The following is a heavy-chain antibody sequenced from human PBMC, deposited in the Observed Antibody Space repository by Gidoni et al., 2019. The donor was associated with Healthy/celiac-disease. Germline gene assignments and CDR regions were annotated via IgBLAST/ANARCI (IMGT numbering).Heavy chain of an antibody. J-gene: IGHJ5*02. Sequence: QVQLVQSGAEVKKPGSSVKVSCKASGGTFSSYAIRWVRQAPGQGLEWMGGIIPIFGTANYAQKFQGRVTITADESTSTAYMELSSLRSEDTAVYYCARGQDIVVVVAAGGYNWFDPWGQGTLVTVSS. CDR3: ARGQDIVVVVAAGGYNWFDP. CDR1: GGTFSSYA. V-gene: IGHV1-69*01. CDR2: IIPIFGTA. D-gene: IGHD2-15*01.